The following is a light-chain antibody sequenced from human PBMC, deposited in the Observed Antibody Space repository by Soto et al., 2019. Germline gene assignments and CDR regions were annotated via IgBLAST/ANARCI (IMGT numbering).Light chain of an antibody. J-gene: IGKJ1*01. CDR1: QSVSNN. V-gene: IGKV3-15*01. CDR2: GAS. CDR3: QQYNNWPPWT. Sequence: EIVMTQSPATLSVSPGERATLSCRASQSVSNNLAWYQQKPGQAPRLLIYGASTRATGIPARFSGSGSGTEFTLTIRSLQSEDFAVYNCQQYNNWPPWTFGQGTKEEIK.